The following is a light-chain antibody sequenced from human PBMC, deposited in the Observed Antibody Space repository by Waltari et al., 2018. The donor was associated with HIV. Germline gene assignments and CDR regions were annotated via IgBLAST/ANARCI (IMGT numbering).Light chain of an antibody. CDR1: SSDVGGYNY. CDR3: SSYTSSSTLYVV. V-gene: IGLV2-14*04. Sequence: GSPGQSITISCTGTSSDVGGYNYVSWYQQHPGKAPKLMIYDVSYRPSGVSNRFSGSKSGNTASLTISGLQAEDEADYYCSSYTSSSTLYVVFGGGTKLTVL. CDR2: DVS. J-gene: IGLJ2*01.